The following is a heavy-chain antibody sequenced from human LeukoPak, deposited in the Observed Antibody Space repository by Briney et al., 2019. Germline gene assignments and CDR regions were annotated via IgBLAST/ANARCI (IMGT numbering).Heavy chain of an antibody. V-gene: IGHV3-43*02. Sequence: PGGPLTLSCAASGFTFDDYDTHWVRQAPGKGLEWVSFISWGGSSTYYAESVKRRFTISRDNSKNSLYLQINSLRTEDTALYYCAKDWGAYYDSSGFYSGDFDYWGQGTLVTVSS. J-gene: IGHJ4*02. CDR2: ISWGGSST. D-gene: IGHD3-22*01. CDR1: GFTFDDYD. CDR3: AKDWGAYYDSSGFYSGDFDY.